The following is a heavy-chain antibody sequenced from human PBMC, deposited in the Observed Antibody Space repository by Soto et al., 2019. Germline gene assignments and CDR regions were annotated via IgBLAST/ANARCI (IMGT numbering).Heavy chain of an antibody. D-gene: IGHD3-10*01. Sequence: SVGYCWRWIRQKQEKGLEWIGYNYYSGSTNYNPSLKSRVTISVDTSKNQFALKLSSVTAADTAVYYCARDRIGYGSGSYYPNYYYYGTAVRGQGTTVTVSS. J-gene: IGHJ6*02. CDR1: SVGYC. CDR3: ARDRIGYGSGSYYPNYYYYGTAV. CDR2: NYYSGST. V-gene: IGHV4-61*08.